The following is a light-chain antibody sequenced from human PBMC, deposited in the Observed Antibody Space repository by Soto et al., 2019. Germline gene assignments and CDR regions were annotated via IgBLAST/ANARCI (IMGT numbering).Light chain of an antibody. CDR3: QQYETFSPWT. Sequence: DIQMTQSPSILSASVGDRVTITCRASQRIDTWLAWYQQKPGTAPKLLIYKATILQSGVPSSFSGSGSGTEFTLAISSLEPDDFATYYCQQYETFSPWTFGQGTKVDIK. CDR1: QRIDTW. J-gene: IGKJ1*01. CDR2: KAT. V-gene: IGKV1-5*03.